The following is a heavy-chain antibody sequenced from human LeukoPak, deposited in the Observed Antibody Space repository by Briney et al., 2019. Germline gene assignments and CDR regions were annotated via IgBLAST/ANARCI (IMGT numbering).Heavy chain of an antibody. D-gene: IGHD2-21*02. CDR2: IYPGDSDT. CDR3: ARHEVYCGGDCYPEYYFDY. CDR1: GYSFTSYW. J-gene: IGHJ4*02. V-gene: IGHV5-51*01. Sequence: GESLKISCKGSGYSFTSYWIGWVRQMPGKGLEWMGIIYPGDSDTRYSPSFQGQVTISADKSISTAYLQWSSLKASDTAMYYCARHEVYCGGDCYPEYYFDYWGQGTLVTVSS.